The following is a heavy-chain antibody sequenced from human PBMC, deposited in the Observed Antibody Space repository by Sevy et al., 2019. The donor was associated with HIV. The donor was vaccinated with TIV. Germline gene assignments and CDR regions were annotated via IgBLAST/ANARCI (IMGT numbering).Heavy chain of an antibody. Sequence: GGSLRLSCAASGFTFSSYGMHWVRQAPGKGLEWVAVIWYDGSNKYYADSVKGRFTISRDKSKNTFHLQMSSLRREDTSVYYCAGGVAALPAYYYGLAVWGQGTTVTVSS. V-gene: IGHV3-30*02. CDR1: GFTFSSYG. J-gene: IGHJ6*02. D-gene: IGHD3-16*01. CDR2: IWYDGSNK. CDR3: AGGVAALPAYYYGLAV.